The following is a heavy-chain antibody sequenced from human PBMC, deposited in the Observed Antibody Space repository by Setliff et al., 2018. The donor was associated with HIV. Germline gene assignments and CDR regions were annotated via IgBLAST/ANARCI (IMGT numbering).Heavy chain of an antibody. D-gene: IGHD2-2*01. CDR3: ARGPSGRAPAPARAPHYYGLDL. CDR2: IYTSGST. CDR1: GYSISSGYY. V-gene: IGHV4-4*07. J-gene: IGHJ6*01. Sequence: SETLSLTCTVSGYSISSGYYWGWIRQPAGKGLEWIGRIYTSGSTNYNPSLKSRVTMSVDTSKNQFSLKLSSVTAADTAVYYCARGPSGRAPAPARAPHYYGLDLWGPGTTVTVSS.